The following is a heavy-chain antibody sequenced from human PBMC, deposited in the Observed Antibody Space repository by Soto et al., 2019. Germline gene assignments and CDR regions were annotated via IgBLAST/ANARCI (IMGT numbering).Heavy chain of an antibody. D-gene: IGHD2-21*01. CDR2: LYTSGGG. V-gene: IGHV3-53*01. J-gene: IGHJ6*02. CDR3: ARDGGGEYPGMDV. CDR1: GVTVSSNY. Sequence: EALILSCAASGVTVSSNYMSWVRQAPGRGLEWVSILYTSGGGDYADSVKGRFTISRDNSRNTLYLQMNSLRAEDTAVYYCARDGGGEYPGMDVWGQGTTVTVSS.